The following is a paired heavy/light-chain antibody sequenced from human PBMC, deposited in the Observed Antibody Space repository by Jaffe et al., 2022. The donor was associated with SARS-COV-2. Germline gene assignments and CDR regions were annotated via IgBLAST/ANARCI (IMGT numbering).Heavy chain of an antibody. D-gene: IGHD3-22*01. V-gene: IGHV4-38-2*02. CDR3: ARQIGDQSMVVVVKYYYYMDA. CDR1: GSSIGSPYC. CDR2: VSRSGNT. J-gene: IGHJ6*03. Sequence: QVHLQESGPGLMRPSETLSLTCTVSGSSIGSPYCWGWVRQPPGKGLEWIGTVSRSGNTYYNPSLRSRVSMSLDTSRNQFSLSLKSVTAADSAVYYCARQIGDQSMVVVVKYYYYMDAWGKGTSVTVSS.
Light chain of an antibody. J-gene: IGLJ2*01. Sequence: QSVLTQPPSVSGAPGQRVTISCTGSSSNIGASYDVHWYQQLPGTAPKLLIYGNTNRPSGVPDRFSGSKSLTSASLAISGLQVEDEAVYYCQSYDNSLSGVVFGGGTKLTVL. V-gene: IGLV1-40*01. CDR2: GNT. CDR3: QSYDNSLSGVV. CDR1: SSNIGASYD.